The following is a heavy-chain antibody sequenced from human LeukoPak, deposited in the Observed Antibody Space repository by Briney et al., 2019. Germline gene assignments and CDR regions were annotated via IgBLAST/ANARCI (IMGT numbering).Heavy chain of an antibody. D-gene: IGHD3-22*01. CDR3: ARAYYYDTGDAFDI. CDR2: ISPSGGST. V-gene: IGHV1-46*01. CDR1: GYTFTSNY. Sequence: ASVKVSCKAFGYTFTSNYMHWVRQAPGQGPEWMGVISPSGGSTTYAQKFQGRVTLTRDMSTSTDYLELSSLRSEDTAVYYCARAYYYDTGDAFDIWGQGTMVTVSS. J-gene: IGHJ3*02.